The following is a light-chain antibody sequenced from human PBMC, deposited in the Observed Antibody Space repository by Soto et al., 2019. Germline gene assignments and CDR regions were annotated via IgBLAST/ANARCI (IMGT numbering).Light chain of an antibody. CDR2: KAS. J-gene: IGKJ4*01. CDR1: QSISGW. Sequence: DIQMTQSPSTLYASVGASFTITCRASQSISGWLAWYQQKPGKVPKLLIYKASSLESGVPSRFSGSGSGTEFTLTSSSLQPDDLATYYCQQYSSYPLTFGGGTKVDIK. V-gene: IGKV1-5*03. CDR3: QQYSSYPLT.